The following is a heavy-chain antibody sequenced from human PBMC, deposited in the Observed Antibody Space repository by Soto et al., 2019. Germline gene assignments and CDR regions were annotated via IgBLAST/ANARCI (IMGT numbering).Heavy chain of an antibody. CDR1: VYTFTSYY. D-gene: IGHD3-22*01. J-gene: IGHJ4*02. CDR3: ARVITMIVVAPGY. V-gene: IGHV1-46*01. Sequence: XSVKVSCKASVYTFTSYYMHWVRQAPGQGLEWMGIINPSGGSTSYAQKFQGRVTMTRDTSTSTVYMELSSLRSEDTAVYYCARVITMIVVAPGYWGQGSLVTVSS. CDR2: INPSGGST.